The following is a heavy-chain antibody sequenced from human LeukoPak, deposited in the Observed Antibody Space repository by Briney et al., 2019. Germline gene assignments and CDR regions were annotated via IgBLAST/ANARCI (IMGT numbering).Heavy chain of an antibody. Sequence: PGGSLRLSCTSSTFTVGSYWMHWVRQVPGGGLMLVARMNNDGSSTNYADSVKGRFTISRDNAKNTLYLQMNSLRVKDTAVYYCARGGAGYFFDFWGLGTLVTVSS. D-gene: IGHD5-12*01. J-gene: IGHJ4*02. CDR2: MNNDGSST. V-gene: IGHV3-74*01. CDR1: TFTVGSYW. CDR3: ARGGAGYFFDF.